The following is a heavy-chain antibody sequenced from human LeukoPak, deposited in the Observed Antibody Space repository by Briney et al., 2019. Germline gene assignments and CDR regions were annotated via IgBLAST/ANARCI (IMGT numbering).Heavy chain of an antibody. J-gene: IGHJ4*02. Sequence: SETLSLTCTVSSGSIRTSYCSWIRQPPGKGLEWIGYIYYSGSTNYNPSLKSRVTISVDTSRNQFSLKLSSVTAADTAVHYCARAPNPDFFDDWGQGTLVTVSS. CDR1: SGSIRTSY. CDR3: ARAPNPDFFDD. V-gene: IGHV4-59*01. CDR2: IYYSGST. D-gene: IGHD2-8*01.